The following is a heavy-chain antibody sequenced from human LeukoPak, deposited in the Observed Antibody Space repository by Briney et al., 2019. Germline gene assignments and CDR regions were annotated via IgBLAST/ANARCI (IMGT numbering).Heavy chain of an antibody. CDR1: GGSFSGYY. Sequence: SETLSLTCAVYGGSFSGYYWSWIRQPPGKGLEWIGEINHSGSTNYNPSLKSRVTISVDTSKNQFSLKLSSVTAADTAVYYCARGRSSYYDSSGYYYWGQGTLVTVSS. D-gene: IGHD3-22*01. CDR3: ARGRSSYYDSSGYYY. CDR2: INHSGST. V-gene: IGHV4-34*01. J-gene: IGHJ4*02.